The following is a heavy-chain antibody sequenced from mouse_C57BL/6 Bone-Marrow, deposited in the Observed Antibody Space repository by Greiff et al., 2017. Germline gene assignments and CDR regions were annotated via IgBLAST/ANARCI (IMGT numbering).Heavy chain of an antibody. CDR2: LSDCGSYT. CDR3: ARGSYDYGGGFDY. D-gene: IGHD2-4*01. Sequence: EVNVVESGGGLVKPGGFLKLSCAASGFTFSSYAMSWVRQTPEKRLEWVATLSDCGSYTYHPDNVKGRFTISRDNAQTNLYLQMSQLKSEDTAMYYCARGSYDYGGGFDYWGQGTSLTVSA. V-gene: IGHV5-4*03. J-gene: IGHJ2*03. CDR1: GFTFSSYA.